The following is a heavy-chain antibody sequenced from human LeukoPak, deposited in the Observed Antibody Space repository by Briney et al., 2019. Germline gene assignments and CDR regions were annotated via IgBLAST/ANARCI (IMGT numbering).Heavy chain of an antibody. J-gene: IGHJ4*02. V-gene: IGHV1-8*01. CDR3: ARSTVTTGLFLFGY. CDR1: GYTFTSYD. D-gene: IGHD4-17*01. Sequence: ASVKVSCKASGYTFTSYDINWVRQATGQGLEWMGWMNPNSGNTGYAQKFQGRVTMTRNTSISTAYMELRSLRSDDTAVYYCARSTVTTGLFLFGYWGQGTLVTVSS. CDR2: MNPNSGNT.